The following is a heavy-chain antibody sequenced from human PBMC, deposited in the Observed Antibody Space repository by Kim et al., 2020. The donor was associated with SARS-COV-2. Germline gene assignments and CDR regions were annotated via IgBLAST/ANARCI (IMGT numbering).Heavy chain of an antibody. CDR3: ARDEGWYAIGGRVDAFDI. D-gene: IGHD6-19*01. J-gene: IGHJ3*02. Sequence: GGSLRLSCAASGFTFSSYAMHWVRQAPGKGLEWVAVISYDGSNKYYADSVKGRFTISRDNSKNTLYLQMNSLRAEDTAVYYCARDEGWYAIGGRVDAFDIWGQGTMVTVSS. V-gene: IGHV3-30*04. CDR2: ISYDGSNK. CDR1: GFTFSSYA.